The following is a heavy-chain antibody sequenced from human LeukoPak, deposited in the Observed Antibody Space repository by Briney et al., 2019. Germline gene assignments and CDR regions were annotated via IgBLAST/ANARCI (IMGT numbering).Heavy chain of an antibody. Sequence: PGGSLRLSCSASGFTFSSYAMHWVRQAPGKGLEYVSAISSNGGSTYYADSVKGRFTISRDNSKNTLYLQMSSLRAEDTAVYYCVKATMVRGVIITGGYYGMDVWGKGTTVTVSS. V-gene: IGHV3-64D*06. CDR2: ISSNGGST. D-gene: IGHD3-10*01. CDR1: GFTFSSYA. J-gene: IGHJ6*04. CDR3: VKATMVRGVIITGGYYGMDV.